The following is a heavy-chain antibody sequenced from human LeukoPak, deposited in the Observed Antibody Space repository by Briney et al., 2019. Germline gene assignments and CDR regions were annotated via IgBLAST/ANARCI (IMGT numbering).Heavy chain of an antibody. Sequence: ASVTVSCKASGYAFTGFYMHWVRQAPGQGLEWVGWINPDSGGTKYGQKFQGRVTMTRDTSIRTAYMELTRLRSDDTAVYYCARVARFQRNIPSTGSELGYWGQGTLVTVSS. CDR1: GYAFTGFY. J-gene: IGHJ4*02. CDR2: INPDSGGT. V-gene: IGHV1-2*02. CDR3: ARVARFQRNIPSTGSELGY. D-gene: IGHD3-10*01.